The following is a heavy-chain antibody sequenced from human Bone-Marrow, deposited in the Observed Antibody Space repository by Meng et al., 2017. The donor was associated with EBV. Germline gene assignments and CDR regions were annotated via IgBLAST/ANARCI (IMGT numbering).Heavy chain of an antibody. J-gene: IGHJ5*02. CDR3: ARDTYYDILTALNWFHP. CDR1: GYTFANYY. CDR2: IKPKNGDP. D-gene: IGHD3-9*01. V-gene: IGHV1-2*06. Sequence: QLQLVQSGAEVKKPGASVKVSCXASGYTFANYYIHGVRQAPGQGLEWMGRIKPKNGDPHYAQNFQGRVTMTRDTSINTAYVELSRLTSDDTAVYYCARDTYYDILTALNWFHPGGQGSLVTVSS.